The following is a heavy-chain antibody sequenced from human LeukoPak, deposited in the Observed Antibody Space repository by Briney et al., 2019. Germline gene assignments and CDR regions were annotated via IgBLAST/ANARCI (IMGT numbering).Heavy chain of an antibody. CDR2: ISAYNGNT. J-gene: IGHJ5*02. CDR1: GYTFTSYG. V-gene: IGHV1-18*01. Sequence: GASVKVSCKASGYTFTSYGISWVRQAPGQGLEWMGWISAYNGNTNYAQKLQGRVTMTTDTSTSTAYMEPRSLRSDDTAVYYCARSVVVPAAPMYWFDPWGQGTLVTVSS. CDR3: ARSVVVPAAPMYWFDP. D-gene: IGHD2-2*01.